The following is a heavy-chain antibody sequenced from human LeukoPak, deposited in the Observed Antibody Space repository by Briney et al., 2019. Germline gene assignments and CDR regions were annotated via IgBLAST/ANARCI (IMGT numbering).Heavy chain of an antibody. CDR3: AKFQGHYGDSEYYFDS. D-gene: IGHD3-10*01. Sequence: GGSLRLSCAASGFTFSSYSMNWVRQAPGKGLEWVSSISTSSSYIYSADSVKGRFTISRDNAKNSLYLQMNSLRAEDTAVYFCAKFQGHYGDSEYYFDSWGQGALVTVSS. J-gene: IGHJ4*02. CDR1: GFTFSSYS. V-gene: IGHV3-21*01. CDR2: ISTSSSYI.